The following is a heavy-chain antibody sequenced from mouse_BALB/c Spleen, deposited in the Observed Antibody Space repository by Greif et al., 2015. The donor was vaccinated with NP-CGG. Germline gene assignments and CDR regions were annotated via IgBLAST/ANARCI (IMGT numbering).Heavy chain of an antibody. CDR3: ARWEPVTTGYYAMDY. D-gene: IGHD2-12*01. CDR1: GYAFSSYW. Sequence: VKLMESGAELVRPGSSVKISCKASGYAFSSYWMNWVKQRPGQGLEWIGQIYPGDGDTNYNGKFKGKATLTADKSSSTAYMQLSSLTPEDSAVYFCARWEPVTTGYYAMDYWGQGTSVTVSS. J-gene: IGHJ4*01. V-gene: IGHV1-80*01. CDR2: IYPGDGDT.